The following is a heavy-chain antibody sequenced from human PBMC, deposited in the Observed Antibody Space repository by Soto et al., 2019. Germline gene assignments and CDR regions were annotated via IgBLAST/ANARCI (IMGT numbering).Heavy chain of an antibody. J-gene: IGHJ4*02. D-gene: IGHD6-13*01. CDR1: GGTFSSYA. CDR2: IIPIFGTA. CDR3: AREGSRAAAGTVRDY. Sequence: ASVKVSCKASGGTFSSYAISWVRQAPGQGLEWMGGIIPIFGTANYAQKFQGRVTITADESTSTAYMELSSLRSEDTAVYYCAREGSRAAAGTVRDYWGQGTLVTVSS. V-gene: IGHV1-69*13.